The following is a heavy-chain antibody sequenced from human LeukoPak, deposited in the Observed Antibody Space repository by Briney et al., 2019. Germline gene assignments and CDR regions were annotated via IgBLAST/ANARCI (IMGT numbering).Heavy chain of an antibody. CDR3: ATWHFPEIYGEVFDY. CDR1: GYTFTGYY. J-gene: IGHJ4*02. Sequence: ASVKVSCKASGYTFTGYYMHWVRQAPGQGLEWMGWINPNSGDTKYAQKFQGRVTMTRDTSISTAYMELSSLRSDDTAVYYCATWHFPEIYGEVFDYWGQGTLVTVSS. D-gene: IGHD4-17*01. CDR2: INPNSGDT. V-gene: IGHV1-2*02.